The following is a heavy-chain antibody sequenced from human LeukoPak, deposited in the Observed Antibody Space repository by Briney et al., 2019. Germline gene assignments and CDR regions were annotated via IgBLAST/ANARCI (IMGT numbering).Heavy chain of an antibody. Sequence: ASVKVSCKASGYTFTNYAMNWVRQAPGQGLEWMGWIHPSTGNPTYAQGFTGRFVFSLDTSVSTAYLQISSLKAEDTAVYYCARGTSIAARPDFDYWGQGTLVTVSS. CDR3: ARGTSIAARPDFDY. CDR1: GYTFTNYA. J-gene: IGHJ4*02. CDR2: IHPSTGNP. D-gene: IGHD6-6*01. V-gene: IGHV7-4-1*02.